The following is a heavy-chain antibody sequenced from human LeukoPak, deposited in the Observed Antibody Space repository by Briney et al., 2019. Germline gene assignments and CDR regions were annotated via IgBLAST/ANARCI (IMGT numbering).Heavy chain of an antibody. CDR1: GGSISSSSYY. CDR3: ARDRGGYSYGPYYYYYYMDV. J-gene: IGHJ6*03. Sequence: SETLSLTCTVSGGSISSSSYYWGWIRQPPGKGLEWIGEINHSGRTNYNPSLKSRVTISVDTSKTQFSLKLSSVTAADTAVYYCARDRGGYSYGPYYYYYYMDVWGKRTTVTVSS. D-gene: IGHD5-18*01. V-gene: IGHV4-39*07. CDR2: INHSGRT.